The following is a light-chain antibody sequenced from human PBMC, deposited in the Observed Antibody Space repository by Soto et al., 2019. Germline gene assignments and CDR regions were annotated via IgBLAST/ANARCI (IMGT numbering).Light chain of an antibody. V-gene: IGKV3-15*01. CDR1: QSVSTN. Sequence: EIVFTQSPGTLSLSPGERATLSCRASQSVSTNLAWYQQKPGQPPRLLIYFASTRATAVPARFTAGGSGTEFTLTISSLQSDDLAVYYCQQYDKWPRTFAQGTKVDIK. J-gene: IGKJ1*01. CDR2: FAS. CDR3: QQYDKWPRT.